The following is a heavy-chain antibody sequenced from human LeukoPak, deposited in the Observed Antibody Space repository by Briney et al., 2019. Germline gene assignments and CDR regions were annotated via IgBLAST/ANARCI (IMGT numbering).Heavy chain of an antibody. J-gene: IGHJ4*02. CDR1: GFTFSSYA. Sequence: QPGGSLRLSCAASGFTFSSYAMHWVRRAPGKGLEWVAVISYDGSNKYYADSVKGRFTISRDNSKNTLYLQMNSLRAEDTAVYYCARGNLVNDFWSGYTIGYWGQGTLVTVSS. V-gene: IGHV3-30-3*01. CDR2: ISYDGSNK. CDR3: ARGNLVNDFWSGYTIGY. D-gene: IGHD3-3*01.